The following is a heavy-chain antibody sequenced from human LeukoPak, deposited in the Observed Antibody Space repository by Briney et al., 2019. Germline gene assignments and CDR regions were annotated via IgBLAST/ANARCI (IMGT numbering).Heavy chain of an antibody. D-gene: IGHD4-23*01. Sequence: GGSLRLTCAASGFTFSSYWMSWVRQAPGKGLEWVANIKQDGSEKSYLGSVKGRFTISRDNAKNSLSLQMNSLRAEDTAVYYCANYGGNSATSFDIWGQGTMVTVSS. CDR3: ANYGGNSATSFDI. J-gene: IGHJ3*02. CDR1: GFTFSSYW. CDR2: IKQDGSEK. V-gene: IGHV3-7*05.